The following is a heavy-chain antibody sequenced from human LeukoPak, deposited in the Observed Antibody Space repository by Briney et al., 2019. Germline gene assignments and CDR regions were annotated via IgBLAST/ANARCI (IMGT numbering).Heavy chain of an antibody. CDR1: GFTFSSYA. V-gene: IGHV3-23*01. Sequence: GGSPRLSCAASGFTFSSYAMSWVRQAPGKGLEWVSAISGSGGSTYYADSVKGRFTISRDNSKNTLYLQMNSLRAEDTAVYYCAKDRGSSSWYFADWFDPWGQGTLVTVSS. CDR3: AKDRGSSSWYFADWFDP. J-gene: IGHJ5*02. CDR2: ISGSGGST. D-gene: IGHD6-13*01.